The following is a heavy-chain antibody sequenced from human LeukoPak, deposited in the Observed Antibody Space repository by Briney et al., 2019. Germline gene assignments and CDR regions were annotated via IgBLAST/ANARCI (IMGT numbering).Heavy chain of an antibody. CDR3: ARHQGSLYFFNS. Sequence: SETLSLTCTVSGGSISSGNNYWGWIRQPPGKGLEWIGSIFFWGNTYYNPSLKSRVTISVDTSKNQFSLNLSSVTAADTSVYYCARHQGSLYFFNSWGQGALVTVSS. CDR2: IFFWGNT. J-gene: IGHJ4*02. CDR1: GGSISSGNNY. D-gene: IGHD3-10*01. V-gene: IGHV4-39*01.